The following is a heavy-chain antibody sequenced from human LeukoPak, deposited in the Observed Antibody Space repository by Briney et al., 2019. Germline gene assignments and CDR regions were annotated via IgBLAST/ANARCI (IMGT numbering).Heavy chain of an antibody. CDR3: AKVDATYGSGSYYPWVY. J-gene: IGHJ4*02. CDR2: ISGSGDST. CDR1: GFTFRSSA. V-gene: IGHV3-23*01. Sequence: GGSLRLSRAASGFTFRSSAMSWVRQAPGKGPEWVSAISGSGDSTYYADSVKGRFTISRDNSKNTLYLQMNTLRAEDTAVYYCAKVDATYGSGSYYPWVYWGQGTLVTVSS. D-gene: IGHD3-10*01.